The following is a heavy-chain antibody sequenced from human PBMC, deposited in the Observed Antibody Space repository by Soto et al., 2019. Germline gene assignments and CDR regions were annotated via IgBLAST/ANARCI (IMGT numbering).Heavy chain of an antibody. V-gene: IGHV5-51*01. CDR2: IYPADSGA. D-gene: IGHD3-16*01. CDR3: VGEGIGSGFDD. J-gene: IGHJ4*02. Sequence: PGGSLKISCKGSGNSFTSYWIALVRQRPWKGLEGLGLIYPADSGARYSPSFQGQVTISADRSIRTAYLKWSSPTASGTAMLCSVGEGIGSGFDDGGQGTGVTVSS. CDR1: GNSFTSYW.